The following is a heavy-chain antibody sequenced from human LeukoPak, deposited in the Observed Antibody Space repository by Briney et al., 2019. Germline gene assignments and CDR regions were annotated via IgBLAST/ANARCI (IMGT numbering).Heavy chain of an antibody. CDR1: GGSISSYY. CDR2: IYYSGST. J-gene: IGHJ4*02. V-gene: IGHV4-59*01. Sequence: PSETLSLTCTVSGGSISSYYWSWIRQPPGKGLEWIVYIYYSGSTNYNPSLKSRVTISVDTSKNQFSLKLSSVTAADTAVYYCAREDCSSTSCYIDYWGQGTLVTVSS. D-gene: IGHD2-2*01. CDR3: AREDCSSTSCYIDY.